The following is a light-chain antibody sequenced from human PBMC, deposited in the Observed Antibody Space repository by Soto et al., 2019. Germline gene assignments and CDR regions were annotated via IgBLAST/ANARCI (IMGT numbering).Light chain of an antibody. CDR2: DAS. CDR3: QQRSNSGIT. V-gene: IGKV3-11*01. Sequence: EIVLTQSPATLSLSPGERATLSCRASQSVSSYLAWYQQKPGQAPRLLIYDASNRATGIPARFSGSGSGTDFTLTIGSLEPEDFAVYYCQQRSNSGITFGPGTKVDIK. CDR1: QSVSSY. J-gene: IGKJ3*01.